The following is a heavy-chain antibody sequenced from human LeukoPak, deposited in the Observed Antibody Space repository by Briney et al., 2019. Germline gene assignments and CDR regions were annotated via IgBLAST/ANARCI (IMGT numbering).Heavy chain of an antibody. Sequence: GGSLRLSCAASGFIFSDHYMFWVRQAPGKGLEWVGHVGNKDDSYTTDYAASVKGRFPISRDDSKNSVDLQMNSLKIEDTAMYYCTRAYWYRFDYWGQGTLVTVSS. CDR1: GFIFSDHY. J-gene: IGHJ4*02. CDR3: TRAYWYRFDY. CDR2: VGNKDDSYTT. D-gene: IGHD2-8*02. V-gene: IGHV3-72*01.